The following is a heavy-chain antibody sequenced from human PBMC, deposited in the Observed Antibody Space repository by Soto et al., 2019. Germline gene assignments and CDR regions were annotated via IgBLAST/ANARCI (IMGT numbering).Heavy chain of an antibody. CDR2: LTSGGDT. V-gene: IGHV3-23*01. J-gene: IGHJ4*02. CDR3: AKDGHLNSGHSEH. CDR1: GFMLNSYG. Sequence: EVQLLESGGGLVQPGGSLRLSCKASGFMLNSYGMSWVRQARGQGLEWVSTLTSGGDTHYADSVKGRFTISTENSKNKLYLQMNRPRAEDTGVCYCAKDGHLNSGHSEHWGQGPVVTGSS. D-gene: IGHD5-12*01.